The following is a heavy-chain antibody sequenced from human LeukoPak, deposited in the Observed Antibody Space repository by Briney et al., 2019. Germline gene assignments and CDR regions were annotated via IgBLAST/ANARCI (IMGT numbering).Heavy chain of an antibody. CDR2: IIPIFGTA. CDR3: ARGVATIQGPVIYHFDY. J-gene: IGHJ4*02. Sequence: SVKVSCKASGGTFSSYAISWVRQAPGQGLEWMGGIIPIFGTANYAQKFQGRVTITADESTSTAYMELSSLRSEDTAVYYCARGVATIQGPVIYHFDYWGQGTLVTVSS. V-gene: IGHV1-69*13. D-gene: IGHD5-24*01. CDR1: GGTFSSYA.